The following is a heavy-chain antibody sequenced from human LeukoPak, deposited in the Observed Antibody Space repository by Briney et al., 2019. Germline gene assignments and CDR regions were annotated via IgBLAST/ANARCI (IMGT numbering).Heavy chain of an antibody. CDR1: GGSISSGGYY. J-gene: IGHJ4*02. V-gene: IGHV4-31*03. CDR3: ARLLLGLGELSSYYFDY. CDR2: IYYSGST. D-gene: IGHD3-16*02. Sequence: SETLSLTCTVSGGSISSGGYYWSWIRQHPGKGLEWIGYIYYSGSTYYNPSLKSRVTISVDTSKNQFSLKLSSVTAADTAVYYCARLLLGLGELSSYYFDYWGQGTLVTVSS.